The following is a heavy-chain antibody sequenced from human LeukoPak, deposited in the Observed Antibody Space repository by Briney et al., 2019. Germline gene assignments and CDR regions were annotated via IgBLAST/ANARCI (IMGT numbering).Heavy chain of an antibody. CDR2: INPSGGST. Sequence: GASVKVSCKASGYTFTTDYIHWVRQAPGQGLEWMGIINPSGGSTTYAQKFQGRVIMTGDTSTSTVYMELRSLRSEDTAVYYCARVLSNWNYHDYWGQGTLVTVSS. V-gene: IGHV1-46*01. CDR1: GYTFTTDY. D-gene: IGHD1-1*01. CDR3: ARVLSNWNYHDY. J-gene: IGHJ4*02.